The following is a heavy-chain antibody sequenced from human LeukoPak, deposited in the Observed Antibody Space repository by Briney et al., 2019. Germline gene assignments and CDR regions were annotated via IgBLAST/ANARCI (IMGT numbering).Heavy chain of an antibody. CDR3: AKVPHYDYVWGRYFDY. CDR2: ISGSGGST. CDR1: GFTFSNYA. Sequence: AGGSLRLSCAASGFTFSNYAMSWVRQAPGKGLEWVSGISGSGGSTYYADSVKGRFTISRDNSRNTLYPQMNSLRAEDTAVYYCAKVPHYDYVWGRYFDYWGQGTLVTVSS. J-gene: IGHJ4*02. V-gene: IGHV3-23*01. D-gene: IGHD3-16*01.